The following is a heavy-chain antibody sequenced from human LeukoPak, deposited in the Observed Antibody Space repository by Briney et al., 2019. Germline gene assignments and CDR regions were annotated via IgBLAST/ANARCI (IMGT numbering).Heavy chain of an antibody. V-gene: IGHV1-2*02. J-gene: IGHJ1*01. CDR2: INPNSGGT. CDR3: ARGYYDSSDYEYFQH. CDR1: GYTFSGYY. D-gene: IGHD3-22*01. Sequence: ASVKVSCKASGYTFSGYYLHWVRQAPGQGLEWMGWINPNSGGTDSAQKFQGRVTMTRDTSIITAYVELSRLRSDDTAVYFCARGYYDSSDYEYFQHWGQGTLVTVSS.